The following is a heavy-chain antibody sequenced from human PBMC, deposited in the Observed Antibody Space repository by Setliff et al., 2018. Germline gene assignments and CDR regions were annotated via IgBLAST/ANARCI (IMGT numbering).Heavy chain of an antibody. D-gene: IGHD1-26*01. Sequence: GGSLRLSCAASGFTFSGSAVYWVRQASGRGLEWVGRIRSKADSYATAYAASVKARFTVSRDDSENSLYLQMSSLKTEDTAVYYCVRGGPAPSSYQYPLDVWGQGTTVTVSS. CDR3: VRGGPAPSSYQYPLDV. J-gene: IGHJ6*02. V-gene: IGHV3-73*01. CDR1: GFTFSGSA. CDR2: IRSKADSYAT.